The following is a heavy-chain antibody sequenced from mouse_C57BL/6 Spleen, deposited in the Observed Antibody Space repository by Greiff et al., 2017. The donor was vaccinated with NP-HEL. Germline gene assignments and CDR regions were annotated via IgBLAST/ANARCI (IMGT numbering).Heavy chain of an antibody. J-gene: IGHJ4*01. D-gene: IGHD3-3*01. CDR3: ARGTSYAMDY. Sequence: QVQLQQPGAELVMPGASVKLSCKASGYTFTSYWMHWVKQRPGQGLEWIGGIDPSDSYTNYNQKFKGKSTLTVDKSSSTAYMQLSSLTSEDSAVYYCARGTSYAMDYWGQGTSVTVSS. CDR2: IDPSDSYT. CDR1: GYTFTSYW. V-gene: IGHV1-69*01.